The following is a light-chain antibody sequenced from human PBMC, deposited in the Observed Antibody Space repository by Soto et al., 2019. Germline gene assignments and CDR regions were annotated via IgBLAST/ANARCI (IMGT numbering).Light chain of an antibody. CDR1: QSVNVL. J-gene: IGKJ5*01. V-gene: IGKV3-15*01. Sequence: EVVLTQSPATLSVSPGEGATLSCRASQSVNVLLAWYQQKPGQAPRLLIYRASTRATGVPARFSGSGSETEFTLTISTLQSEDFAVYYCQNYNNCPITFGQGTRLEIK. CDR3: QNYNNCPIT. CDR2: RAS.